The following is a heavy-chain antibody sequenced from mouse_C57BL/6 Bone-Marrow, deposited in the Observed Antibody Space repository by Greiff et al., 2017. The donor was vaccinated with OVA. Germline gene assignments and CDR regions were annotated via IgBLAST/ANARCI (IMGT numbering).Heavy chain of an antibody. D-gene: IGHD1-1*01. Sequence: VQLQQSGTELVKPGASVKLSCKASGYTFTSYWMHWVKQRPGQGLEWIGNINPSNGGTNYNEKFKSKATLTVDKSSSTAYMQLSSLTSEDSAVYYCARSPIYYGSSSWYFDVWGTGTTVTVSS. CDR3: ARSPIYYGSSSWYFDV. V-gene: IGHV1-53*01. J-gene: IGHJ1*03. CDR2: INPSNGGT. CDR1: GYTFTSYW.